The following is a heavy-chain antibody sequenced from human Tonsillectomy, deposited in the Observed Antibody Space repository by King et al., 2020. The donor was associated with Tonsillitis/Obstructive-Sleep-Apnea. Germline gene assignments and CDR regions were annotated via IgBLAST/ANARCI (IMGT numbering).Heavy chain of an antibody. J-gene: IGHJ6*03. D-gene: IGHD6-6*01. Sequence: VQLVESGAEVKKPGSSVKVSCKASGGTFSSYAINWVRQAPGQGLEWMGGIIPIFGTANYAQKFQGRVTITADESTSTAYMELSSLRSEDTAVYYCARCQSGLEHGSSPNYNYYYMDVWGKGTTVTVSS. V-gene: IGHV1-69*01. CDR1: GGTFSSYA. CDR2: IIPIFGTA. CDR3: ARCQSGLEHGSSPNYNYYYMDV.